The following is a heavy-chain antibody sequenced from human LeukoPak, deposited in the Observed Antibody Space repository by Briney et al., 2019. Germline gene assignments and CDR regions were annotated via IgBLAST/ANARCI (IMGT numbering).Heavy chain of an antibody. Sequence: GGSLRLSCTASGFTFSDFAMSWVRQAPGEGLEWVSTVSDSGSSTYYADSVKGRFTISRDNSKNTLYLQMNSLRAEDTAVFYCAKDGSGTYYKFYFDYWGQGALVTVSS. J-gene: IGHJ4*02. D-gene: IGHD1-26*01. CDR2: VSDSGSST. V-gene: IGHV3-23*01. CDR1: GFTFSDFA. CDR3: AKDGSGTYYKFYFDY.